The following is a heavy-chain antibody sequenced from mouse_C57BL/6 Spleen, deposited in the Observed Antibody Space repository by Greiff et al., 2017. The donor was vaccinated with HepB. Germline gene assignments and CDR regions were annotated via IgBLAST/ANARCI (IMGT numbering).Heavy chain of an antibody. Sequence: EVKLMESGGGLVQPGGSLSLSCAASGFTFTDYYMSWVRQPPGKALEWLGFIRNKANGYTTEYSASVKGRFTISRDKSQSILYLQMNALRAEDSATEYCARYKGNFAWFAYWGQGTLVTVSA. V-gene: IGHV7-3*01. CDR3: ARYKGNFAWFAY. D-gene: IGHD2-1*01. J-gene: IGHJ3*01. CDR2: IRNKANGYTT. CDR1: GFTFTDYY.